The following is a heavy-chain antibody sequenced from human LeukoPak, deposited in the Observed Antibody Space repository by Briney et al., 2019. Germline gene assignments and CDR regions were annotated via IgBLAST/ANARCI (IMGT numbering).Heavy chain of an antibody. CDR2: ISSSGSTI. D-gene: IGHD3-10*01. J-gene: IGHJ6*02. CDR1: GFTFSDYY. Sequence: PGGSLRLSCAASGFTFSDYYMSWIRPAPGKGLEWVSYISSSGSTIYYADSVKGRFTISRDNAKNSLYLQMNSLRDEDTAVYYCARDVGIGAVSVYYYYYGMDVWGQGTTVTVSS. V-gene: IGHV3-11*04. CDR3: ARDVGIGAVSVYYYYYGMDV.